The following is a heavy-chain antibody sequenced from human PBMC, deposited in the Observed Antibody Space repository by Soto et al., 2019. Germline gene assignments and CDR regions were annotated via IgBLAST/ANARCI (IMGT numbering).Heavy chain of an antibody. CDR2: IYYSGST. V-gene: IGHV4-30-4*01. J-gene: IGHJ6*02. CDR1: GGSISSGDYY. CDR3: ARDRATGDYYYGMDV. D-gene: IGHD1-26*01. Sequence: TLSLTCTVSGGSISSGDYYWSWIRQPPGKGLEWIGYIYYSGSTYYNPSLKSRVTISVDTSKNQFSLKLSSVTAADTAVYYCARDRATGDYYYGMDVWGQGTTVTVS.